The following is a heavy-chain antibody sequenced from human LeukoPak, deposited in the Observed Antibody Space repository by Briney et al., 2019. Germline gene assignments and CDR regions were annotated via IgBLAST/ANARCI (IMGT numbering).Heavy chain of an antibody. D-gene: IGHD1/OR15-1a*01. CDR1: GFTFSSYW. J-gene: IGHJ6*02. CDR3: ARESTGSTDGSNYYYYGADV. Sequence: PGGSLRLSCAASGFTFSSYWMHWVRQAPGKGLVWVSRINSDGSSTSYADSVKGRFTISRDNSKNTLYLQMSSLRAEDTAVYYCARESTGSTDGSNYYYYGADVWGQGTTVTVSS. CDR2: INSDGSST. V-gene: IGHV3-74*01.